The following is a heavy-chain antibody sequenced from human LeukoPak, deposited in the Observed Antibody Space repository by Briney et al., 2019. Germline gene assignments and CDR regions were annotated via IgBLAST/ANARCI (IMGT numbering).Heavy chain of an antibody. J-gene: IGHJ3*02. V-gene: IGHV3-7*01. CDR2: INQDGSKV. Sequence: GGSLRLSCAASGFTFSSYWMSWVRQAPGKGLECVANINQDGSKVYYVDSVKGRFTISRDKAKKSLFLQMNSLRAEDTAVYYCARPIYSSSWDAFNIWGQGAMVTVSS. CDR1: GFTFSSYW. D-gene: IGHD6-13*01. CDR3: ARPIYSSSWDAFNI.